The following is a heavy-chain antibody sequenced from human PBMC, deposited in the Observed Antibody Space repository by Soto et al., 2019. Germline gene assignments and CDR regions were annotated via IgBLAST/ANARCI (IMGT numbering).Heavy chain of an antibody. CDR2: IYYSGST. D-gene: IGHD3-16*01. CDR3: AMGARGDYFDI. J-gene: IGHJ3*02. CDR1: GGSLSSYY. Sequence: SETLSLTCVVSGGSLSSYYWSWIRQPPGKGLEWIGYIYYSGSTNYNPSLKSRVTISVDTSKNQFSLKLSSVTAADTAVYYCAMGARGDYFDIWGQGTMVTVSS. V-gene: IGHV4-59*12.